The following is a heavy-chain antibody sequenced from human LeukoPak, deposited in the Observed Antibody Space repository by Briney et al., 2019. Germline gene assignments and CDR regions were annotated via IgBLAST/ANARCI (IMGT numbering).Heavy chain of an antibody. CDR2: IYYSGST. D-gene: IGHD6-19*01. J-gene: IGHJ6*02. Sequence: SETLSLTCTVSGGSISSYYWSWIRQPPGKGLEWIGYIYYSGSTNYNPSLKSRVTISVDTSKNQFSLKLSSVTAADTAVYYCARFIAVAGTFDYGMGVWGQGTTVTVSS. V-gene: IGHV4-59*01. CDR1: GGSISSYY. CDR3: ARFIAVAGTFDYGMGV.